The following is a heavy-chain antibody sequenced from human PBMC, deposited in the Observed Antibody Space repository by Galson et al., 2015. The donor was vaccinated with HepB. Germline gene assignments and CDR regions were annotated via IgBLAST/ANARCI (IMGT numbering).Heavy chain of an antibody. V-gene: IGHV1-3*01. J-gene: IGHJ4*02. D-gene: IGHD2-2*01. CDR3: ARDLSSYWDY. CDR2: INAGNGNT. Sequence: SVKVSCKASGYTFTNFAIHWVRQAPGQRLEWMGWINAGNGNTKYSQKFQGRVTITRDTSARTAYMELSSLRFVDTAVYYCARDLSSYWDYWGQGTLLTVSS. CDR1: GYTFTNFA.